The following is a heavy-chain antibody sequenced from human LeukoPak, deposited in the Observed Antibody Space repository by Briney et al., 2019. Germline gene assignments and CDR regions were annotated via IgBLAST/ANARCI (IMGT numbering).Heavy chain of an antibody. CDR3: ARASTYFDIFTGLNY. Sequence: SETLSLTCTVSGGSISGYYWNWIRQPPGKGLEWIGYIYYSGSTNYNPSLKSRVTISVDTSKNQFSLKLSSVTAADTAVYYCARASTYFDIFTGLNYWGQGTLVTVSS. V-gene: IGHV4-59*01. D-gene: IGHD3-9*01. CDR2: IYYSGST. J-gene: IGHJ4*02. CDR1: GGSISGYY.